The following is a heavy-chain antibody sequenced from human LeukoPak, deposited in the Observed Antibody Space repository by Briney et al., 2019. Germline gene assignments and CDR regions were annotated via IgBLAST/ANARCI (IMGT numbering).Heavy chain of an antibody. J-gene: IGHJ4*02. CDR1: GYTFNDYY. CDR3: ARATDISSWYLAY. V-gene: IGHV1-2*02. Sequence: GASVKVSCKASGYTFNDYYLHWVRQAPGQELEWMGWLSPNSGDTKFAQKFQGRVTMTRDTSISTAYMELSRLRSDDTAVYYCARATDISSWYLAYWGQGTLVTVSS. CDR2: LSPNSGDT. D-gene: IGHD6-13*01.